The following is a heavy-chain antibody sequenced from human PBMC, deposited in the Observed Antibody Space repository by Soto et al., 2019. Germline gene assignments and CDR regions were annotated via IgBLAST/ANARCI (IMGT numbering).Heavy chain of an antibody. CDR2: ISTYSGDT. J-gene: IGHJ5*02. V-gene: IGHV1-18*01. CDR1: GYTFFTYD. CDR3: ARHHGPTTSENWFDP. Sequence: ASVKVSCKASGYTFFTYDISWVRQAPGQGLEWMGWISTYSGDTKYAQKFQGRVTMTTDTSTTTAYLELRSLRSDDTAVYYCARHHGPTTSENWFDPWGQGCLVTVSS. D-gene: IGHD5-12*01.